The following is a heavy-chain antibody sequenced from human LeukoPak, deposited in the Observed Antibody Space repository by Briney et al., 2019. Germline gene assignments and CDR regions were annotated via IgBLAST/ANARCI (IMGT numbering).Heavy chain of an antibody. CDR2: ISGSGGST. Sequence: PGGSLRLSCAASGFTFSSYAMHWVRQAPGKGLEWVSAISGSGGSTYYADSVKGRFTISRDNSKNTLCLQMNSLRAEDTAVYYCAISAWTTYYYDSPGYWGQGTLATVSS. D-gene: IGHD3-22*01. CDR3: AISAWTTYYYDSPGY. CDR1: GFTFSSYA. J-gene: IGHJ4*02. V-gene: IGHV3-23*01.